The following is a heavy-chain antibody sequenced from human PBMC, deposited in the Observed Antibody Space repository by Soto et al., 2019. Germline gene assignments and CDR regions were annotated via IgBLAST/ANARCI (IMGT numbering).Heavy chain of an antibody. CDR3: TKGRGALTVVSNWFDP. CDR2: INWNSGIT. D-gene: IGHD3-22*01. Sequence: EVQLVESGGGLVQPGKSLKLSCVAIGFTFEDHAMHWIRQVPGKGLEWVAGINWNSGITGYADSVKGRFTISRDNANNSLHLEMNSLKSEDPALYYCTKGRGALTVVSNWFDPWGQGTPVTVSS. CDR1: GFTFEDHA. J-gene: IGHJ5*02. V-gene: IGHV3-9*01.